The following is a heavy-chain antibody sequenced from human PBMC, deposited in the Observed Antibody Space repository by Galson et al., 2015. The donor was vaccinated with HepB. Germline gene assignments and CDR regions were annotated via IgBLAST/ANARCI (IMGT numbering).Heavy chain of an antibody. CDR2: ISPYTGNT. V-gene: IGHV1-18*04. D-gene: IGHD6-6*01. J-gene: IGHJ4*02. Sequence: SVKVSCKASGYKFINNVINWVRHAPGQGLEWVGWISPYTGNTHYAQRLQGRVFMTTDTSTNTAYMELRSLRFDDTAIYYCARGGLDGSASDSWGQGTLITVSS. CDR1: GYKFINNV. CDR3: ARGGLDGSASDS.